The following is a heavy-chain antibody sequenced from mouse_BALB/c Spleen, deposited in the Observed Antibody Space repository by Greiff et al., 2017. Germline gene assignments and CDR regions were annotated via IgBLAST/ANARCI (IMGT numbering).Heavy chain of an antibody. V-gene: IGHV1S137*01. CDR3: ASYGWGFAY. CDR2: ISTYYGDA. J-gene: IGHJ3*01. Sequence: QVQLQQSGAELVRPGVSVKISCKGSGYTFTDYAMHWVKQSHAKSLEWIGVISTYYGDASYNQKFKGKATMTVDKSSSTAYMELARLTSEDSAIYYCASYGWGFAYWGKGTLVTVSA. CDR1: GYTFTDYA. D-gene: IGHD2-2*01.